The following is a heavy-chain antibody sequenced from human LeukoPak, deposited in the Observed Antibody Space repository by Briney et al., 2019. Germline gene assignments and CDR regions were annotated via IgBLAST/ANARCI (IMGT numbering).Heavy chain of an antibody. CDR1: GFTFSSYW. V-gene: IGHV3-74*01. D-gene: IGHD5-24*01. CDR3: ARRIQGMAPYYFDY. CDR2: INSDGGST. J-gene: IGHJ4*02. Sequence: GALRLSCTASGFTFSSYWMHWVRQAPGKGLVWVSRINSDGGSTSYADSVKGRFTISRDNAKNTLYLQMNSLRAEDTAVYYCARRIQGMAPYYFDYWGQGTLVTVSS.